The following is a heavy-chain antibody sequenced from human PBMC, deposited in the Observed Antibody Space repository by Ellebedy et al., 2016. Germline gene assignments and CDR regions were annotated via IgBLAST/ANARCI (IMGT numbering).Heavy chain of an antibody. V-gene: IGHV3-23*01. J-gene: IGHJ6*03. CDR1: GFTFSDAA. D-gene: IGHD6-19*01. CDR3: AQHGRDSSVNYHMDV. CDR2: ISSSGDNT. Sequence: GGSLRLSXAASGFTFSDAAMNWVRQAPGKGLEWVSLISSSGDNTFYADYVKGRFTISRDDAKNSAYLQMNSLRADDSAVYYCAQHGRDSSVNYHMDVWGKGTTVTVSS.